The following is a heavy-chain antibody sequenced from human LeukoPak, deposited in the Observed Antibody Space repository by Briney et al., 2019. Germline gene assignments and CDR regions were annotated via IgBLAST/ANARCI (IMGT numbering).Heavy chain of an antibody. V-gene: IGHV1-46*02. CDR2: INPSDDST. D-gene: IGHD3-22*01. Sequence: ASVKVSCKASGYTFNSYYMHWVRQAPGQGLEWMGIINPSDDSTRYAQKFQGRVTMTKDTSANTVYMDLSSLSSDDTAAYCARAYYDSSAYHHAVYFDYWGQGTLVTVSS. CDR3: ARAYYDSSAYHHAVYFDY. J-gene: IGHJ4*02. CDR1: GYTFNSYY.